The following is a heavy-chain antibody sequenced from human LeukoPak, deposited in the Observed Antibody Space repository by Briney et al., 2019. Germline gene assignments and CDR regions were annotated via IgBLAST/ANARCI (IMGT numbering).Heavy chain of an antibody. CDR1: GYTFTSYY. CDR2: IIPIFGTA. Sequence: ASVKVSCKASGYTFTSYYMHWVRQAPGQGLEWMGGIIPIFGTANYAQKFQGRVTITADESTSTAYMELSSLRSEDTAVYYCASGYSYGATFDYWGQGTLVTVSS. V-gene: IGHV1-69*13. D-gene: IGHD5-18*01. J-gene: IGHJ4*02. CDR3: ASGYSYGATFDY.